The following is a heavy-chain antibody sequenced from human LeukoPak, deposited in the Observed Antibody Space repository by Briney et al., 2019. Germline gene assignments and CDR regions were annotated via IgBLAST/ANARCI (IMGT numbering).Heavy chain of an antibody. Sequence: GGSLRLSCAASGFTFSSYALSWVRQAPGMGLQWVSAISHTGGSTYYADSVKGRFTIPRDNSKNTLYLQMNSLRAEDTAVYYCARNHGSYPGDYWGQGTLVTVSS. CDR2: ISHTGGST. J-gene: IGHJ4*02. V-gene: IGHV3-23*01. CDR1: GFTFSSYA. D-gene: IGHD1-26*01. CDR3: ARNHGSYPGDY.